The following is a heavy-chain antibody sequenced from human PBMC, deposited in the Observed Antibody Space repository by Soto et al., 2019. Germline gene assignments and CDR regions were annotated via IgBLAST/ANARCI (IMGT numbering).Heavy chain of an antibody. D-gene: IGHD2-15*01. CDR2: INHSGST. CDR1: GGSFSGYY. Sequence: PSETLSLTCAVYGGSFSGYYWSWIRQPPGKGLEWIGEINHSGSTNYNPSLKSRVTISVDTSKNQFSLKLSSVTAADTAVYYCARGRTNCSGGSCYFLTLPYYFDYWGQGTRVTVSS. J-gene: IGHJ4*02. V-gene: IGHV4-34*01. CDR3: ARGRTNCSGGSCYFLTLPYYFDY.